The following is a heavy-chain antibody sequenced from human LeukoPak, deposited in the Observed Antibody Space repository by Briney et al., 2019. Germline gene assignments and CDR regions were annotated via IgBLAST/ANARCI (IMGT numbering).Heavy chain of an antibody. CDR2: ISWDGGST. Sequence: GGSLRLSCAASGFTFDDYAMHWVRQAPGKGLEWVSLISWDGGSTYYADSVKGRLTISRDNSKNSLYLQMNSLRAEDTAVYYCAKGPMVRGVDYWGQGTLVTVSS. CDR3: AKGPMVRGVDY. J-gene: IGHJ4*02. D-gene: IGHD3-10*01. CDR1: GFTFDDYA. V-gene: IGHV3-43D*03.